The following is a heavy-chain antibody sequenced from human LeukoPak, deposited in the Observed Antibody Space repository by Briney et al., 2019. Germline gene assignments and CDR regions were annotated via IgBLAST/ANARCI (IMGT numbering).Heavy chain of an antibody. CDR1: GDSISDSKYF. D-gene: IGHD2-2*03. CDR3: ARSSPVGSYFDY. Sequence: PSETLSLTCTVFGDSISDSKYFWGWIRQPPGKGLEWIGNFYSGGSTYYNPSLKSRVAISEDTSGKQFSLRLGSVTAADTAVYYCARSSPVGSYFDYWGQGTLVTVSS. V-gene: IGHV4-39*07. J-gene: IGHJ4*02. CDR2: FYSGGST.